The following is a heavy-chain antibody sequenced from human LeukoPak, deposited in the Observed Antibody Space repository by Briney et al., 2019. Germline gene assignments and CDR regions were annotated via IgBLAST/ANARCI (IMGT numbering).Heavy chain of an antibody. D-gene: IGHD6-19*01. V-gene: IGHV4-4*07. Sequence: SETLSLTCTVSSGSISSYYWSWIRQPAGKGLEWIGRIYTSGSTNYNPSLKSRVTMSVDTSKNQFSLKLSSVTAADTAVYYCARDSEGIAVAGTFDYWGQGTLVTVSS. CDR1: SGSISSYY. J-gene: IGHJ4*02. CDR2: IYTSGST. CDR3: ARDSEGIAVAGTFDY.